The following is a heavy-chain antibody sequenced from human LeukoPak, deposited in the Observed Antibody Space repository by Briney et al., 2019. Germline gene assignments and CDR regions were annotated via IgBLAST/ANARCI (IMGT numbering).Heavy chain of an antibody. CDR2: INHSGST. CDR1: GGSFSGYY. J-gene: IGHJ3*02. CDR3: AARYCSSTSCPRAFDI. V-gene: IGHV4-34*01. D-gene: IGHD2-2*01. Sequence: SETLSLTCAVYGGSFSGYYWSWIRQPPGKGLEWIGEINHSGSTNYNPSLKSRVTISVDTSKNQFSLKLSSVTAADTAVYYCAARYCSSTSCPRAFDIWGQGTMVTVSS.